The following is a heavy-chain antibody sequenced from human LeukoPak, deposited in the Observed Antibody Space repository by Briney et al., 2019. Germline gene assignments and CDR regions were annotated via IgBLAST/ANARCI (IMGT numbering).Heavy chain of an antibody. V-gene: IGHV3-11*04. Sequence: PGGSLRLSCAASGFIFSDSYMNWIRQAPGKGLEWVSYISTSGNFKNYADSVKGRFTISRDNAKNSLYLQMSSLGADDTAVYYCARDYTFTMIVTNWFDPWGQGTLVTVSS. CDR2: ISTSGNFK. J-gene: IGHJ5*02. D-gene: IGHD3-22*01. CDR3: ARDYTFTMIVTNWFDP. CDR1: GFIFSDSY.